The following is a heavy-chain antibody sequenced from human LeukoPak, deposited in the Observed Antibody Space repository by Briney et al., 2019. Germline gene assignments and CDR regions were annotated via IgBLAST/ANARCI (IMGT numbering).Heavy chain of an antibody. CDR3: AKDRGFDS. Sequence: GGSLRLSCAASGFTFGDCRMHWVRQAPGKALEWVCLITGDGTTTYYRDSVQGRFTVSRDNSKNSLYLQMNSLKAEDTALYYCAKDRGFDSWGQGTLVTVSS. CDR1: GFTFGDCR. CDR2: ITGDGTTT. J-gene: IGHJ4*02. V-gene: IGHV3-43*01.